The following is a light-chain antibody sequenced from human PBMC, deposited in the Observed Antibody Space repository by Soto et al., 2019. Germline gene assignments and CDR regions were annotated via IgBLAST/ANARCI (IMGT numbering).Light chain of an antibody. CDR3: QQFHHWPRT. CDR2: DAS. J-gene: IGKJ1*01. CDR1: QSVNSN. V-gene: IGKV3-15*01. Sequence: EIVMTQSPVTLSVSPGERATLSCRASQSVNSNLAWYQQKPGQAPRLLIYDASTRATGIPARFSGSVSGTQFTLTISSLQSEDFEVYYCQQFHHWPRTFGHGTTVE.